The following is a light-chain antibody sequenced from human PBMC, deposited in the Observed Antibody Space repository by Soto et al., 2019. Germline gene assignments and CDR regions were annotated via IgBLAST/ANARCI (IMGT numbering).Light chain of an antibody. CDR1: SSDVGGHNY. CDR2: NVS. Sequence: QSVLTQPASVSGSPGQSITISCTGSSSDVGGHNYVSWYQQHPGKAPKLMIYNVSNRPSGVSNRFSGSKSGNTASLTISGLQAEDEADYYCSSYTSSDTLVFGGGTKLTVL. J-gene: IGLJ2*01. CDR3: SSYTSSDTLV. V-gene: IGLV2-14*01.